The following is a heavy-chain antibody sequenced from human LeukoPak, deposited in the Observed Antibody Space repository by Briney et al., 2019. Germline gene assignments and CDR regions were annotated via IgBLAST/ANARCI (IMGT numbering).Heavy chain of an antibody. Sequence: SVKVSCKASGGTFSSYAISWVRQGPGQGLGWMGGIIPIFGTANYAQKVQGRVTITADESTSTAYMELSSLRSEDTAVYYCASSRVVVVVPAAMSAFDHWGQGTLVTVSS. J-gene: IGHJ4*02. V-gene: IGHV1-69*13. CDR2: IIPIFGTA. D-gene: IGHD2-2*01. CDR3: ASSRVVVVVPAAMSAFDH. CDR1: GGTFSSYA.